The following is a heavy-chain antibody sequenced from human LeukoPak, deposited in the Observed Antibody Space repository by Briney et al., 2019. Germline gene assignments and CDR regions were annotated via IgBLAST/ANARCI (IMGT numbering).Heavy chain of an antibody. CDR3: ARPLTGDRWYFDL. CDR2: IIPIFGTA. J-gene: IGHJ2*01. V-gene: IGHV1-69*13. D-gene: IGHD7-27*01. CDR1: GGTFSSYA. Sequence: ASVKVSCKASGGTFSSYAISWVRQAPGQGLEWMGGIIPIFGTANYAQKFQGRVTITADESTSTAYMELSGLSSEDTAVYYCARPLTGDRWYFDLWGRGTLVTVSS.